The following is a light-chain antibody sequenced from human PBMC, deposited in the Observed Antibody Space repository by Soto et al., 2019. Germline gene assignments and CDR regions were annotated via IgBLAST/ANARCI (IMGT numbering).Light chain of an antibody. Sequence: QFVLTQPPSASGTPGQRVTVSCSGSRSNIGNNPVNWYQQFPGTAPKLLIYSNDQRPSGVPDRFSGSKSGTSASLAIGGLQSEDEADYYCAAWDGSLSAYVFGTGTQLTVL. CDR3: AAWDGSLSAYV. V-gene: IGLV1-44*01. CDR2: SND. CDR1: RSNIGNNP. J-gene: IGLJ1*01.